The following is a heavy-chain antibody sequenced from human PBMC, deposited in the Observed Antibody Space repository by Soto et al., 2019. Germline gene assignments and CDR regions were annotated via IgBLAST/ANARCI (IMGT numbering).Heavy chain of an antibody. D-gene: IGHD6-13*01. J-gene: IGHJ4*02. CDR2: ISSSSSYI. CDR3: AKGFYSSSWPPDY. Sequence: GGSLRLSCAASGFTFSSYSMNWVRQAPGKGLEWVSSISSSSSYIYYAGSVKGRFTVSRDNAKNTLYLQMNSLRAEDTAVYYCAKGFYSSSWPPDYWGQGTLVTVSS. V-gene: IGHV3-21*01. CDR1: GFTFSSYS.